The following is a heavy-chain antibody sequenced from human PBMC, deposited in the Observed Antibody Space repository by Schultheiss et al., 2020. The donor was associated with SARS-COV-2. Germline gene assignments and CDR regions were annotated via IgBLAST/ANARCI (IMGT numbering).Heavy chain of an antibody. CDR1: GFTFDDYA. V-gene: IGHV3-9*01. D-gene: IGHD3-9*01. J-gene: IGHJ4*02. Sequence: GGSLRLSCAASGFTFDDYAMHWVRQAPGKGLEWVSGISWNSGSIGYADSVKGRFTISRDNAKNSLYLQMNSLRAEDTAVYYCARDLGALTYGLVTPQGSLDYWGQGTLVTVSS. CDR3: ARDLGALTYGLVTPQGSLDY. CDR2: ISWNSGSI.